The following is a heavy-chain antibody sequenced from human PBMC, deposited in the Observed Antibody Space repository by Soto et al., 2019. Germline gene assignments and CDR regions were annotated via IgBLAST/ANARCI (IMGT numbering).Heavy chain of an antibody. CDR1: GGSINSGGYC. V-gene: IGHV4-31*03. CDR2: ISYGGST. J-gene: IGHJ4*02. D-gene: IGHD5-18*01. CDR3: ARGILV. Sequence: QVQLQESGPGLVKPSQTLSLTCTVSGGSINSGGYCWSWIRQHPGKGLDWIGCISYGGSTSYNPTLKSRVTISVDTSKNQSSLKLTAVTAADTALYYWARGILVWGQGGLITVSS.